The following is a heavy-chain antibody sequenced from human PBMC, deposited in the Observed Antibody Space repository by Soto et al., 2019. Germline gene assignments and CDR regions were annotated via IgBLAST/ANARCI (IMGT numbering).Heavy chain of an antibody. CDR2: VYYSGST. CDR3: ARQPLGPGYGERGLYFVH. J-gene: IGHJ4*02. V-gene: IGHV4-39*01. CDR1: GGSTNSRNDY. Sequence: SETLSLTCTVSGGSTNSRNDYWGWIRQPPGRGLEWIGSVYYSGSTHDNPSLQSRVSISVDTSRNQFSLNLISVTAADTAVYFCARQPLGPGYGERGLYFVHCRQVTLVTVSS. D-gene: IGHD3-16*01.